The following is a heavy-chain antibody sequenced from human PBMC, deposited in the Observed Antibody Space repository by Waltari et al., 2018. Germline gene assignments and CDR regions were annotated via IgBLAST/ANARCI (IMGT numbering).Heavy chain of an antibody. D-gene: IGHD6-6*01. Sequence: QVQLQESGPGLVKPSETLSLTCTVSGGSISSYYWSWIRQPPGKGLEWIGYIYYSGSTNYNPSLKSRVTISVDTSKNQFSLKLSSVTAADTAVYYCARGGGLKYSSSIYYYYMDVWGKGTTVTVSS. V-gene: IGHV4-59*01. J-gene: IGHJ6*03. CDR3: ARGGGLKYSSSIYYYYMDV. CDR2: IYYSGST. CDR1: GGSISSYY.